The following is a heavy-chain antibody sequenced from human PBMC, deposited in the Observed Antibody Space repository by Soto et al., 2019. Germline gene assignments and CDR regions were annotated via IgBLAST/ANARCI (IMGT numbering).Heavy chain of an antibody. CDR1: GYTIISYY. D-gene: IGHD3-10*01. V-gene: IGHV1-46*01. CDR2: LNPSGDST. CDR3: ARGRTGPYYFDY. J-gene: IGHJ4*02. Sequence: ASVKVSCKASGYTIISYYIHWVRQAPGQGLEWMGILNPSGDSTAYAQKFQGRVTMTSDTSTSTVYMELTDLGSDDTANYYCARGRTGPYYFDYWGRGTLVTVSS.